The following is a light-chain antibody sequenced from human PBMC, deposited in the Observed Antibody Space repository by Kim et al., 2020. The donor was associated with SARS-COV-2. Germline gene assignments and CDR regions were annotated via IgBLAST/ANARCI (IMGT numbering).Light chain of an antibody. J-gene: IGKJ2*03. CDR1: QSVLYSSNNKNY. CDR3: QQYYSTPYS. V-gene: IGKV4-1*01. Sequence: ATINFKSSQSVLYSSNNKNYVAWYQQKPGQPPKLLIYWASTRESGVPDRFSGSGSGTDFTLTISSLQAEDVAVYYCQQYYSTPYSFGQGTKLEI. CDR2: WAS.